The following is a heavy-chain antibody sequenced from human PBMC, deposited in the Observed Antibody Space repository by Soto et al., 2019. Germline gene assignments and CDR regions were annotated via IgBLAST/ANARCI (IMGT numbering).Heavy chain of an antibody. J-gene: IGHJ4*02. D-gene: IGHD4-17*01. Sequence: PGGSLRLSCAASGFTFSSYWMHWVRQAPGKGLVWVSRINSDGSSTSYADSVKGRFTISRDNAKNTLYLQMNSLRAEDTAVYYCARCPWTTGTPYYFDYWGQGTLVTVSS. CDR1: GFTFSSYW. CDR3: ARCPWTTGTPYYFDY. CDR2: INSDGSST. V-gene: IGHV3-74*01.